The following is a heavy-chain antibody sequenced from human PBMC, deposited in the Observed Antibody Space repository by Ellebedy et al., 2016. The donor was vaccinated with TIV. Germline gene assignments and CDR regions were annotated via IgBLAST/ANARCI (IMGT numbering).Heavy chain of an antibody. CDR3: ARPKREYNYGTPVYYYYYGMDV. V-gene: IGHV3-23*01. CDR2: ISRSGETT. CDR1: GFTFSSYD. D-gene: IGHD5-18*01. Sequence: AGSLRLSXTASGFTFSSYDMSWVRQAPGKGLKWVSGISRSGETTYYADSVKGRFTISRDNAKNTLYLQMNSLRAEDTAVYYCARPKREYNYGTPVYYYYYGMDVWGQGTTVAVSS. J-gene: IGHJ6*02.